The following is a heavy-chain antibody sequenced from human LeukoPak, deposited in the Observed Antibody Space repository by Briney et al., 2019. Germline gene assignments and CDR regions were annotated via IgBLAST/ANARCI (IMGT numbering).Heavy chain of an antibody. J-gene: IGHJ4*02. V-gene: IGHV4-34*01. CDR2: INNRGTT. D-gene: IGHD5-12*01. Sequence: PSETLSLTCAVSGGSLSPHYWSWIRRPLGKGLEWIGEINNRGTTNYNPSLRGRGTISVATSKNQFSLRLTSVTAAATAIYYCARVPLWWLTPFDFWGQGTLATVSS. CDR3: ARVPLWWLTPFDF. CDR1: GGSLSPHY.